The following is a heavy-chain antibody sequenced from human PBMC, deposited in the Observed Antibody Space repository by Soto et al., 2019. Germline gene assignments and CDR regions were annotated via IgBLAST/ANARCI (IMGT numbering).Heavy chain of an antibody. Sequence: EEQLVESGGTLVQPGGSLRLSCAASGFSFSSSYMNWVRQAPGRGLEWVSYIGTTGTALYYADAVKGRFTISRDNAKNSLFLQMDSLRDEDTAVYYCAREEHALGLWGRGTLVIVSS. CDR1: GFSFSSSY. CDR3: AREEHALGL. J-gene: IGHJ2*01. D-gene: IGHD1-1*01. CDR2: IGTTGTAL. V-gene: IGHV3-48*02.